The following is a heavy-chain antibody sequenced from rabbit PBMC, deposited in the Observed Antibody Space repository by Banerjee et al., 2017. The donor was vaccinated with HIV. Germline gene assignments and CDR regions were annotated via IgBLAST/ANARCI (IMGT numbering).Heavy chain of an antibody. Sequence: QSLEESGGDLVKPGASLTLTCTASGFSFSSSYYMCWVRQAPGKGLEWIACIYSSSGYTWYARWAKGRFTISKTSSTTVTLQMTSLTAADTATYFCARWYVGSNYYDLWGQGTLVTVS. CDR2: IYSSSGYT. V-gene: IGHV1S40*01. J-gene: IGHJ4*01. CDR1: GFSFSSSYY. CDR3: ARWYVGSNYYDL. D-gene: IGHD8-1*01.